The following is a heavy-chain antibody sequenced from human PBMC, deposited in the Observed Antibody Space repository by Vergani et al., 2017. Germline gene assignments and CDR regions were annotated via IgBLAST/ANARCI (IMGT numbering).Heavy chain of an antibody. CDR3: ARTIKRIFSIAARPVGAFDI. D-gene: IGHD6-6*01. V-gene: IGHV4-39*01. CDR1: GGSISSSSYY. J-gene: IGHJ3*02. Sequence: QLQLQESGPGLVKPSETLSLTCTVSGGSISSSSYYWGWIRQPPGKGLEWIGSIYYSGSTYYNASLKSRVTISVDTSKNQFSLKLSSVTAADTAVYYCARTIKRIFSIAARPVGAFDIWGQGTMVTVSS. CDR2: IYYSGST.